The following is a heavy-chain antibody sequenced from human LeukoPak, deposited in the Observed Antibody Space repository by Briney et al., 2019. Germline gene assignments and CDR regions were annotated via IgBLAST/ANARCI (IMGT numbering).Heavy chain of an antibody. D-gene: IGHD3-22*01. Sequence: GASVKVSCKASGYTFTSYDINWVRQAPGQGLEWMGWINPNSGGTNYAQKFQGRVTMTRDTSISTAYMELSRLRSDDTAVYYCARESDRYYDSSGPDGYWGQGTLVTVSS. CDR2: INPNSGGT. J-gene: IGHJ4*02. CDR1: GYTFTSYD. V-gene: IGHV1-2*02. CDR3: ARESDRYYDSSGPDGY.